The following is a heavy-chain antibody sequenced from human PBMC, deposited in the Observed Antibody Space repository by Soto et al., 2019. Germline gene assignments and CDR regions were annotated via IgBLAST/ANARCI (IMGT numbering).Heavy chain of an antibody. V-gene: IGHV3-23*01. J-gene: IGHJ4*02. CDR1: GFAFSSHP. D-gene: IGHD3-10*01. CDR2: ISDGGDLT. CDR3: ARGLYDSGSFYFDF. Sequence: VQLLESGGDLVHPGGSLRLSCAASGFAFSSHPMSWVRQAPERGLEWVSGISDGGDLTYNADSVKGRFTISRDNSKNILFLQMNSLRAEDTAVYYCARGLYDSGSFYFDFWGQGTLVTVSS.